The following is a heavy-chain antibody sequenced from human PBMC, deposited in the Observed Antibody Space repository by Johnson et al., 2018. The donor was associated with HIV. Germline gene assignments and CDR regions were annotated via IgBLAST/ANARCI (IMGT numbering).Heavy chain of an antibody. CDR2: IQNDGSEK. V-gene: IGHV3-7*01. D-gene: IGHD4-17*01. CDR3: ARVSTVTRYDAFDI. Sequence: VQLVESGGGLVQPGGSLRLSCAASGFTFSSYWMSWVRQAPGKGLEWVANIQNDGSEKYYVDSVKGRFTISRDNAKNSLYLQMNSLRAEDTAVYYCARVSTVTRYDAFDIWGQGTMVTVSS. CDR1: GFTFSSYW. J-gene: IGHJ3*02.